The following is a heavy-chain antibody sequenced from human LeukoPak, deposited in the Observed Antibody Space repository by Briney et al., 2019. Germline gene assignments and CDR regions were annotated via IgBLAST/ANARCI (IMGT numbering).Heavy chain of an antibody. CDR3: ARAPYYYYDSGSGTRVTGNPDY. CDR2: TRYDGSDK. V-gene: IGHV3-30*02. J-gene: IGHJ4*02. Sequence: GGSLRLSCAASGFIFSSYGMHWVRQAPGKGPEWVAFTRYDGSDKYSADSVKGRFTISRDNSKNTLYLQMNSLRAEDTAVYYCARAPYYYYDSGSGTRVTGNPDYWGQGTLVTVSS. CDR1: GFIFSSYG. D-gene: IGHD3-10*01.